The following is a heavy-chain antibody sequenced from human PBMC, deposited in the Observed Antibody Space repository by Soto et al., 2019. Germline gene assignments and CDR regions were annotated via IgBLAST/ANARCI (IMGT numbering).Heavy chain of an antibody. CDR3: GRDFGSGHADV. CDR2: IDPSDSYT. J-gene: IGHJ1*01. V-gene: IGHV5-10-1*01. Sequence: PXGSLKISCQTSDEIFNTYWITWVRQMPGRGLEWVGRIDPSDSYTTYNPSLKGHVILSVDKSMNTAYVQWTSLRASDTAMYFCGRDFGSGHADVWGQGTLVTVSS. D-gene: IGHD1-26*01. CDR1: DEIFNTYW.